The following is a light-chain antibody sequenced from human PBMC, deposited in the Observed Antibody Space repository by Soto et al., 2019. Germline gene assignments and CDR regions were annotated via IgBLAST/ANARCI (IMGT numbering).Light chain of an antibody. CDR1: QDINSY. V-gene: IGKV1-9*01. J-gene: IGKJ4*01. Sequence: DVQLTQSPSFLSASVGDRVTFTCRASQDINSYLAWYQQKPGKAPKLLIYGASRLQHGVPSRFSGSGSGTEFTLTVSSLQPEDFATYYCQQLNSYPTFGGGTKVEIK. CDR2: GAS. CDR3: QQLNSYPT.